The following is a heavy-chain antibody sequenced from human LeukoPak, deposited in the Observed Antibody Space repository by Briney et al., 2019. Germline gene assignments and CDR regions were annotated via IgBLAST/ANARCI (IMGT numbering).Heavy chain of an antibody. CDR1: GFTFSSYE. CDR3: AKASTTVTRRYYFDY. D-gene: IGHD4-17*01. V-gene: IGHV3-48*03. J-gene: IGHJ4*02. CDR2: ISSSGSTI. Sequence: PGGSLRLSCAASGFTFSSYEMNWVRQAPGKGLEWVSYISSSGSTIYYADSVKGRFTISRDNAKNSLYLQVNSLRPEDTAFYYCAKASTTVTRRYYFDYWGQGTLVTVSS.